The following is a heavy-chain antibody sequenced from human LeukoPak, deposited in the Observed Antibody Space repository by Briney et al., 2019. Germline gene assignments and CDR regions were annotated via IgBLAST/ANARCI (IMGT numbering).Heavy chain of an antibody. Sequence: PSETLSLTCAVYGGSFSGYYWSWIRQPPGKGLEWIGEINHSGSTNYNPSLKSRVAISVDTSKNQFSLKLSSVTAADTAVYYCARGPGIAVAGTAFDPWGQGTLVTVSS. V-gene: IGHV4-34*01. J-gene: IGHJ5*02. D-gene: IGHD6-19*01. CDR2: INHSGST. CDR3: ARGPGIAVAGTAFDP. CDR1: GGSFSGYY.